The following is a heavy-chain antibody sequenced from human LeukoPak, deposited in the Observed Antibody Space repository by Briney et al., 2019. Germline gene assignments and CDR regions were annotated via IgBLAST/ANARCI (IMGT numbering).Heavy chain of an antibody. Sequence: PSETLSLTCAVYGGSFSDYYWTWIRQPPGKGLEWIGEINHRGNTHYNPSLKSRVTISVDTSKKQFSLKLSSVTAADTAVYYCATYSTGFDIWGQGTVVTVSS. CDR1: GGSFSDYY. V-gene: IGHV4-34*01. J-gene: IGHJ3*02. CDR2: INHRGNT. D-gene: IGHD6-19*01. CDR3: ATYSTGFDI.